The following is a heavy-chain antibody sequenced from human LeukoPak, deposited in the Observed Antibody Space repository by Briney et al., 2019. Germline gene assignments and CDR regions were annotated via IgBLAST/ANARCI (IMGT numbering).Heavy chain of an antibody. V-gene: IGHV4-30-4*01. CDR2: IYYSGST. Sequence: SQTLSLTCTVSGGSISSGDYYWSWIRQPPGKGLEWIGYIYYSGSTYYNPSLKSRVTISVDTSKNQFSLKLSSVTAADTAVYYCARSGEFMGSGPIDYWGQGTLVTVPS. CDR3: ARSGEFMGSGPIDY. J-gene: IGHJ4*02. D-gene: IGHD3-16*01. CDR1: GGSISSGDYY.